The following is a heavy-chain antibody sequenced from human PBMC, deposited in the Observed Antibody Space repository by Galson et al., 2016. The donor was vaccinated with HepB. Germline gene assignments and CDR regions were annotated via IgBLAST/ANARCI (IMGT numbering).Heavy chain of an antibody. J-gene: IGHJ4*02. CDR3: ARGGASSRFFDF. CDR2: ISDSVRT. V-gene: IGHV4-59*01. D-gene: IGHD3-3*01. CDR1: GVSISNDY. Sequence: SETLSLTCTVSGVSISNDYWSWVRQPPGKGLEWIAWIGYISDSVRTNYNPSLRSRVTMSVDTSKNQFSLNLNSVTAADTAVYFCARGGASSRFFDFWGQGTLVTVSS.